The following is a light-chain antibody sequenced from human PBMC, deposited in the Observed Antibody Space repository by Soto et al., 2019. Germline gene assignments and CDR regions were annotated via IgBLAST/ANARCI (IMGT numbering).Light chain of an antibody. V-gene: IGKV1-5*03. J-gene: IGKJ1*01. CDR1: QSISSW. Sequence: DIKMTQSPSTLSASVGDRVTITCRASQSISSWLAWYQQKPGKAPKLLIYKASSLESGVPSRFSASGSGTEFTLTISSLQPDDFATYYCQQYNSLWTFGQGTKVDIK. CDR3: QQYNSLWT. CDR2: KAS.